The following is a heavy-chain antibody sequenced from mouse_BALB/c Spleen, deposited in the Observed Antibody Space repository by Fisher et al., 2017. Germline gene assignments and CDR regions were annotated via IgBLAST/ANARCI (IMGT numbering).Heavy chain of an antibody. CDR3: ARTADSSGYVGAMDY. J-gene: IGHJ4*01. V-gene: IGHV1-69*02. D-gene: IGHD3-2*01. Sequence: KFKGKATLTVDKSSSTAYMQLSSLTSEDSAVYYCARTADSSGYVGAMDYWGQGTSVTVSS.